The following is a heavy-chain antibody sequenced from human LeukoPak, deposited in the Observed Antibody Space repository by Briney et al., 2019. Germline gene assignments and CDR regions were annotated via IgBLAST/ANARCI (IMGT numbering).Heavy chain of an antibody. CDR2: IYSGGST. V-gene: IGHV3-53*01. Sequence: PGGSLRLSCAASGFTVSSNYVSWVRQTPGKGLEWVSVIYSGGSTFYADSVQGRFTISRDNSKNTLYLQMNSLRVEDTAVYYCTSLPYGGDSRLLPRGYGYYLDVWGKGTTVTVSS. D-gene: IGHD4-23*01. CDR3: TSLPYGGDSRLLPRGYGYYLDV. J-gene: IGHJ6*03. CDR1: GFTVSSNY.